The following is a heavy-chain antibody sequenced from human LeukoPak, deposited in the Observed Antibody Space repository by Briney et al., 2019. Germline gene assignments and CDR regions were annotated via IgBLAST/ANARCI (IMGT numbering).Heavy chain of an antibody. D-gene: IGHD2-21*02. CDR1: GFTFSSYA. CDR2: ISGSDGST. Sequence: GGSLRLSCAASGFTFSSYATSWVRQAPGKGLEWVSAISGSDGSTYYANSVKGRFTISRDNSKNTLYLQMNSLRAEDTAVYYCAKYPVGHIVVVTAMRYFDYWGQGTLVTVSS. J-gene: IGHJ4*02. CDR3: AKYPVGHIVVVTAMRYFDY. V-gene: IGHV3-23*01.